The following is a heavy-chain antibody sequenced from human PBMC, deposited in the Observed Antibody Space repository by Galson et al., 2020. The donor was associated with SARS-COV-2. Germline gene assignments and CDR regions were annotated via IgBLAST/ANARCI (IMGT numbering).Heavy chain of an antibody. V-gene: IGHV3-30*04. Sequence: QLGESLKISCAASGFTFSSYAMHWVCQAPGKGLEWVAVISYYGSNKSYADSVKGRFIIFRVNSKNTQYLQMNSLRAEDTAVFYCARDNGYYDFWSGYLRSKNYYYYYKNVWGKGTTVTVSS. CDR2: ISYYGSNK. CDR3: ARDNGYYDFWSGYLRSKNYYYYYKNV. J-gene: IGHJ6*03. D-gene: IGHD3-3*01. CDR1: GFTFSSYA.